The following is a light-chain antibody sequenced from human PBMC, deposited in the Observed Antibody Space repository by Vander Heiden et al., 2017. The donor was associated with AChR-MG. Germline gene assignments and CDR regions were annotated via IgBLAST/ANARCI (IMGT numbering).Light chain of an antibody. J-gene: IGKJ2*01. V-gene: IGKV3-20*01. CDR2: GAS. CDR3: HQDSDSPLT. Sequence: ALTQSPGTLSLPPGERATLSCRASRSVSRNYLAWYQQKPGQAPRLLIYGASTRATGIPDRFSGSGSGADFTLTISRLEPEDFAVYYCHQDSDSPLTFDQGTKLEIK. CDR1: RSVSRNY.